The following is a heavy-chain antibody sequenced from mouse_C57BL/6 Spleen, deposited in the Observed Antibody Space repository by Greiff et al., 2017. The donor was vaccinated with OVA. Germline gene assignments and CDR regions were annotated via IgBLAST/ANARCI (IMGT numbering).Heavy chain of an antibody. D-gene: IGHD1-1*01. CDR2: IHPNSGST. CDR3: ADTTVVATNFDV. J-gene: IGHJ1*03. Sequence: VQLQQSGAELVKPGASVKLSCKASGYTFTSYWMHWVKQRPGQGLEWIGMIHPNSGSTNYNEKFKSKATLTVDKSSSTAYMQLSSLTSEDSAVYYCADTTVVATNFDVWGTGTTVTVSS. V-gene: IGHV1-64*01. CDR1: GYTFTSYW.